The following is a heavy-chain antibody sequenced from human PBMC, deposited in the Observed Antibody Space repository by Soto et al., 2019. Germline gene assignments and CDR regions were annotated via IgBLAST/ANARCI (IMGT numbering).Heavy chain of an antibody. CDR1: GFTFSSYG. CDR2: IWYDGSNK. D-gene: IGHD6-19*01. V-gene: IGHV3-33*01. J-gene: IGHJ6*02. Sequence: GGSLSLSCAASGFTFSSYGMHWVRQAPGKGLEWVAVIWYDGSNKYYADSVKGRFTISRDNSKNTLYLQMNSLRAEDTAVYYCAREDGDSSGWYRQAYYYGMDVWGQGTTVTVSS. CDR3: AREDGDSSGWYRQAYYYGMDV.